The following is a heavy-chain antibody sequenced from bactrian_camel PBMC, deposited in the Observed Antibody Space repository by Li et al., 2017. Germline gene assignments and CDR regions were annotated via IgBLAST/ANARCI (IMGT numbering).Heavy chain of an antibody. CDR3: AKDYDGTWVVD. V-gene: IGHV3-1*01. Sequence: VQLVESGGGLVQPGGSLRLSCAASGFTFSGYAMSWVRQAQGKGLEWVSGITGNGDTTIYAASVKGRFTVSRDNAKNTLYLQLNALKTEDTAMYYCAKDYDGTWVVDWGQGTQVTVS. CDR2: ITGNGDTT. J-gene: IGHJ4*01. D-gene: IGHD6*01. CDR1: GFTFSGYA.